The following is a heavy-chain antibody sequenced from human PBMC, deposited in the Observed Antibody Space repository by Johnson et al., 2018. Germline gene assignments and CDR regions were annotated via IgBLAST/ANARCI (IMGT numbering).Heavy chain of an antibody. CDR2: ISYDGSNK. CDR1: GFTFSSYG. D-gene: IGHD1-26*01. V-gene: IGHV3-30*18. Sequence: QVQLVESGGGVVQPGRSLRLSCAASGFTFSSYGMHWVRQAPGKGLEWVAVISYDGSNKYYADSVKGRFTIPRDNSKNTLYLQMNSLRAEDTAVYYCAKDRSGSYYGGGAFDIWGQGTMVTVSS. J-gene: IGHJ3*02. CDR3: AKDRSGSYYGGGAFDI.